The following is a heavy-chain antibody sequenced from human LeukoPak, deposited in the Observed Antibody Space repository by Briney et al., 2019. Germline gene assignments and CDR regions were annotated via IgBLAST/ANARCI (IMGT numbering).Heavy chain of an antibody. J-gene: IGHJ4*02. D-gene: IGHD2-8*01. CDR1: GFTFSNAW. Sequence: GGSLRLSCAASGFTFSNAWMSWLRQAPGKGLEWVGRIKSKTDGGTTDYAAPVKGRFTISREDSKNTLYLQMNSLKTEHTAVYYCTTDIVLMVYAIRCGYWGQGTLVTVSS. CDR3: TTDIVLMVYAIRCGY. V-gene: IGHV3-15*01. CDR2: IKSKTDGGTT.